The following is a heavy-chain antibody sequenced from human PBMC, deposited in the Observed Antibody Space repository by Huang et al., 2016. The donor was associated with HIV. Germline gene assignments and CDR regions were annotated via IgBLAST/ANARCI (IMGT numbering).Heavy chain of an antibody. J-gene: IGHJ4*02. CDR3: AREAWASGVAHYFDY. Sequence: QVQLVQSGAEVKRPGASVKVSCQASGYSFTGHFIHWVRQAPGKGLGGMGRIDPTSGAINWAYRFQGRVSMTRDKSIGTAYMELSGLRSDDTAVFFCAREAWASGVAHYFDYWGPGTLVTVSS. CDR2: IDPTSGAI. D-gene: IGHD3-10*01. V-gene: IGHV1-2*06. CDR1: GYSFTGHF.